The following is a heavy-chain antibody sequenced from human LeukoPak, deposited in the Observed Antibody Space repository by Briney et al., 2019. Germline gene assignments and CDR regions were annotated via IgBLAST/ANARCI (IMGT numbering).Heavy chain of an antibody. CDR1: GGSISSYY. J-gene: IGHJ5*02. Sequence: SETLSLTCTVSGGSISSYYWSWIRQPPGKGLEWIGYIYYSGSTNYNPSLKSRVTISVDTSKNQFSLKLSSVTAADTAVYYCARVVDTAMVTGGWFDPWGQGTLVTVSS. CDR2: IYYSGST. V-gene: IGHV4-59*01. CDR3: ARVVDTAMVTGGWFDP. D-gene: IGHD5-18*01.